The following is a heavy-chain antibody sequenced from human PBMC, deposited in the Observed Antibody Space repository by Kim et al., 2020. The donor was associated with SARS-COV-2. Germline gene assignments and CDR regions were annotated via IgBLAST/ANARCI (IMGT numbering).Heavy chain of an antibody. V-gene: IGHV3-11*03. D-gene: IGHD3-10*01. J-gene: IGHJ4*02. Sequence: AYSGKGRFTISRDNAKNSLYLQMNSLRAEDTAVYYCARSSLLWFGDYFDYWGQGTLVTVSS. CDR3: ARSSLLWFGDYFDY.